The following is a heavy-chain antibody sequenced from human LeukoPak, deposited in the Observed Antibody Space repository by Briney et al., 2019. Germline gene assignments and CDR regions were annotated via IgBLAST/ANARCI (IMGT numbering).Heavy chain of an antibody. V-gene: IGHV3-30-3*01. CDR2: ISYDGSNK. Sequence: GGSLRLSCAASGFTFSSYAMHWVRQAPGKGLEWVAVISYDGSNKYYADSAKGRFTISRDNSKNTLYLQMNSLRAEDTAVYYCAREQLGDLFFDYWGQGTLVTVSS. CDR3: AREQLGDLFFDY. D-gene: IGHD1-1*01. CDR1: GFTFSSYA. J-gene: IGHJ4*02.